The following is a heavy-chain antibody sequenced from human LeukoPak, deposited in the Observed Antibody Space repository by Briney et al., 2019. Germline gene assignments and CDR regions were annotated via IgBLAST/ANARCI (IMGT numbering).Heavy chain of an antibody. Sequence: PGGSLRLSCAASGFTFSRSAVYWVRQAPGKGLEWVAVISHEGSNTDYTDSVKGRSTTSRDNSKNTLYLQMNSLRAEDTAVYYCAKEMKPWMHFDYGGQGTLVTVSS. J-gene: IGHJ4*02. CDR2: ISHEGSNT. CDR3: AKEMKPWMHFDY. CDR1: GFTFSRSA. D-gene: IGHD5-12*01. V-gene: IGHV3-30*18.